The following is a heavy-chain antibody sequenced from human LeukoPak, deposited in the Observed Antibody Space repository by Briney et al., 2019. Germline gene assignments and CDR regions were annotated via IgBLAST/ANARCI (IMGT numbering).Heavy chain of an antibody. CDR2: IYYSGST. D-gene: IGHD3-22*01. CDR1: GGSISSYY. J-gene: IGHJ3*02. Sequence: SETLSLTCTVSGGSISSYYWSWIRQPPGKGLEWIGYIYYSGSTNYNPSLKSRVTISVDTSKNQFSLKLSSVTAADTAVYYCARVSWGYDSSEHAFDIWGQGTMVTVSS. CDR3: ARVSWGYDSSEHAFDI. V-gene: IGHV4-59*01.